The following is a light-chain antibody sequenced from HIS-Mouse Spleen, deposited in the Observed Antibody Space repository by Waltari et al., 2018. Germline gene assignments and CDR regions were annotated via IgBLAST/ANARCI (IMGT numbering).Light chain of an antibody. J-gene: IGLJ3*02. Sequence: YVLTQPPSVSVAPGKTARITCGGNNIGSKSVPWYQQKPGRAPVLVVDDDSDRPSGIPERFSGSNSGNTATLTISRVEAGDEADYYCQVWDSSSDHPGVFGGGTKLTVL. CDR2: DDS. CDR3: QVWDSSSDHPGV. V-gene: IGLV3-21*03. CDR1: NIGSKS.